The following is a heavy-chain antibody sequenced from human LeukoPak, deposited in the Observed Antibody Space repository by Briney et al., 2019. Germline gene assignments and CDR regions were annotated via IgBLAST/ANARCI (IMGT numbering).Heavy chain of an antibody. Sequence: GGSLRLSRAASGFTFSSYNMNWVRQAPGKGPEWVSSITSSSSYIYYADSVKGRFTISRDNAKNSLYLQMDSLRVEDTAVYYCATVDGDYWGQGTLVTVSS. CDR1: GFTFSSYN. J-gene: IGHJ4*02. V-gene: IGHV3-21*06. CDR3: ATVDGDY. CDR2: ITSSSSYI.